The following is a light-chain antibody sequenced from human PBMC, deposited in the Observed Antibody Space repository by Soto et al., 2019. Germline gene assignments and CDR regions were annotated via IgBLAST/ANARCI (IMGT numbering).Light chain of an antibody. V-gene: IGLV2-14*03. CDR1: SSDVGRYNF. Sequence: SALTQPASVSVSPGQSITISCTGTSSDVGRYNFVSWYQQHPGKAPRLMIFHVSNRPSRVTDRFSGSKSGNTASLPISGLRSEDEAIYYCTSSRGSATYGFGTGPKLTV. J-gene: IGLJ1*01. CDR3: TSSRGSATYG. CDR2: HVS.